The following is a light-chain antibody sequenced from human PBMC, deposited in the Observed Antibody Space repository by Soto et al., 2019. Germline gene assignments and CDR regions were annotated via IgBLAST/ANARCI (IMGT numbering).Light chain of an antibody. CDR2: AAS. CDR3: QQSYSTPPWT. Sequence: DIQLTQSPSTLSASVGDRVTITCRASQSLSDWLAWYQQIPGTAPKLLIYAASSLQSGVPSRFSGSGSGTDFTLTISSLQPEDFATYYCQQSYSTPPWTFGQGTKVEIK. CDR1: QSLSDW. J-gene: IGKJ1*01. V-gene: IGKV1-39*01.